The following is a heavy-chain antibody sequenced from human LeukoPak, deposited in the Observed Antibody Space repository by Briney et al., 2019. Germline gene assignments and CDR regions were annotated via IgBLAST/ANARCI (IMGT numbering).Heavy chain of an antibody. Sequence: TGGSLRLSCAASGFTFSDYGMHWVRLAPGKGLECVAVVSHDESKKNYGESVKGRFTISRDNSANSVYLQMDSLTIEDTAVYFCARDWGRGNSYYFDYWGQGTLVTVSS. D-gene: IGHD4-23*01. J-gene: IGHJ4*02. CDR1: GFTFSDYG. V-gene: IGHV3-30*03. CDR3: ARDWGRGNSYYFDY. CDR2: VSHDESKK.